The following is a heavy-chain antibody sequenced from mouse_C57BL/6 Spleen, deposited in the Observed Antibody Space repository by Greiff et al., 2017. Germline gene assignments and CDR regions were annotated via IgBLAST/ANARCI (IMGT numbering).Heavy chain of an antibody. CDR1: GYAFSSYW. J-gene: IGHJ4*01. Sequence: VQLQESGAELVKPGASVKISCKASGYAFSSYWMNWVKQRPGKGLEWIGQLYPGDGDTNYNGKFKGKATLTADKSSSPAYMQLSSLTSEDSAVYFCARYLDSSGPYAIDYWGQGTSVTVSS. V-gene: IGHV1-80*01. CDR3: ARYLDSSGPYAIDY. D-gene: IGHD3-2*02. CDR2: LYPGDGDT.